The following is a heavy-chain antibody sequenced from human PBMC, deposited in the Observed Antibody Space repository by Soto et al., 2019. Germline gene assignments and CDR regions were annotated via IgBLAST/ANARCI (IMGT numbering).Heavy chain of an antibody. CDR3: ARSPYYDILTGLKNWFDP. D-gene: IGHD3-9*01. V-gene: IGHV1-8*01. CDR2: MNPNSGNT. J-gene: IGHJ5*02. CDR1: GYTFTSYD. Sequence: GVSVKVSCKASGYTFTSYDINWVRQATGQGLEWMGWMNPNSGNTGYAQKFQGRVTMTRNTSISTAYTELSSLRSEDTAVYYCARSPYYDILTGLKNWFDPWGQGTLVTVSS.